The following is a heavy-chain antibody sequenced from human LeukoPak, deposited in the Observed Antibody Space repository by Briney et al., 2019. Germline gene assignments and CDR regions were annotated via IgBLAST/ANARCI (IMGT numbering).Heavy chain of an antibody. D-gene: IGHD6-13*01. CDR2: INSDGSWT. CDR3: AKKSQAAAGPSYFDY. CDR1: GNYW. J-gene: IGHJ4*02. V-gene: IGHV3-74*01. Sequence: GGSLRLSCAASGNYWMHWVRQAPGKGLVWVSHINSDGSWTSYADSVKGRFTISRDNSKNTLYLQMNSLRAEDTAVYYCAKKSQAAAGPSYFDYWGQGTLVTVSS.